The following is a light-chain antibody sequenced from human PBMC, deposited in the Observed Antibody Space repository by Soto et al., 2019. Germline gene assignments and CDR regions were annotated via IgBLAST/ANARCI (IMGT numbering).Light chain of an antibody. J-gene: IGKJ4*01. Sequence: MTHSPATFSVNTQEIVTFSCRASQGVSGKLAWYKHKPGQAPRILISGAPTGATGIQARFSGSGSGTEFTLTISSLQSEDCAIYYCQHYHTWPITFGGGTKVDI. CDR3: QHYHTWPIT. V-gene: IGKV3-15*01. CDR1: QGVSGK. CDR2: GAP.